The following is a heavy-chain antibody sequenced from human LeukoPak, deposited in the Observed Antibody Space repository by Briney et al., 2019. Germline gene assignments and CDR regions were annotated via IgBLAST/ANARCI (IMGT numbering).Heavy chain of an antibody. Sequence: GGSLRLSCAASGFTFSNYGMNWVRQAPGKGLEWVSYISGSSRSIYYADPVKGRFTISRDNAKDSLYLQMHSLRAEDTAVYYCAKGYAAYDFWSGYYTDFDYWGQGTLVTVSS. CDR1: GFTFSNYG. J-gene: IGHJ4*02. CDR3: AKGYAAYDFWSGYYTDFDY. V-gene: IGHV3-48*04. D-gene: IGHD3-3*01. CDR2: ISGSSRSI.